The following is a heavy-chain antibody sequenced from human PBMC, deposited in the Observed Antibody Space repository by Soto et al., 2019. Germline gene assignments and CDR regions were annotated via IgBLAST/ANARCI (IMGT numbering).Heavy chain of an antibody. D-gene: IGHD2-8*02. Sequence: PGGSLRLSCAASGFTVSSNYMSWVRQAPGKGLEWVSVIYSGGSTYYADSVKGRSTITRDNSKNTLYLKMNSLRAEDTAVYYCARDYVLGDYYYGMDVWGQGTTVTVSS. CDR1: GFTVSSNY. CDR3: ARDYVLGDYYYGMDV. J-gene: IGHJ6*02. CDR2: IYSGGST. V-gene: IGHV3-53*01.